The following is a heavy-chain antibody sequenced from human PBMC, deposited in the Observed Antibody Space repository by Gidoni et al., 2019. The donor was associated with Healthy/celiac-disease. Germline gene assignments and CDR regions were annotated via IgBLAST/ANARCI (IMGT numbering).Heavy chain of an antibody. Sequence: QVQLLHSAAEVKKPGASVKVSCKAPGYTLTGSGISWVRQAPGQGLEWMGWISAYNGNTNYAQKLQGRVTMTTDTSTSTAYMELRSLRSDDTAVYYCARDSVVTVFYYYYGMDVWGQGTTVTVSS. J-gene: IGHJ6*02. D-gene: IGHD2-8*01. CDR3: ARDSVVTVFYYYYGMDV. V-gene: IGHV1-18*04. CDR1: GYTLTGSG. CDR2: ISAYNGNT.